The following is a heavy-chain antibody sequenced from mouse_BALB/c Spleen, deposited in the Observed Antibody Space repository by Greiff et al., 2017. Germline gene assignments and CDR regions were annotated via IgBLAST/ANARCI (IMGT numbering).Heavy chain of an antibody. J-gene: IGHJ3*01. Sequence: ESGPGLVKPSQSLSLTCTVTGYSITSDYAWNWIRQFPGNKLEWMGYISYSGSTSYNPSLKSRISITRDTSKNQFFLQLNSVTTEDTATYYCARFTTASFAYWGQGTLVTVSA. D-gene: IGHD1-1*01. CDR1: GYSITSDYA. CDR3: ARFTTASFAY. CDR2: ISYSGST. V-gene: IGHV3-2*02.